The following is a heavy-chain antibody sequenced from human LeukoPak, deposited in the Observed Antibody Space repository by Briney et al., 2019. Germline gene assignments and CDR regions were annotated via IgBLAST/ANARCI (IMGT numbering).Heavy chain of an antibody. CDR2: IYYSGST. CDR1: GGSISSYY. Sequence: SETLSLTCTISGGSISSYYWSWIRQPPGKGLEWIGYIYYSGSTNYNPSLKSRVTISVDTSKNQFSLKLSSVTAADTAVYYCARHMMVGATYRDWGQGTLVTVSS. J-gene: IGHJ4*02. CDR3: ARHMMVGATYRD. V-gene: IGHV4-59*08. D-gene: IGHD1-26*01.